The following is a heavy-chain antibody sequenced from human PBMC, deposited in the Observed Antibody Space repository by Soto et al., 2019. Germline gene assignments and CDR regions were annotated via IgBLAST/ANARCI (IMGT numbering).Heavy chain of an antibody. J-gene: IGHJ4*02. CDR2: IYYSGST. V-gene: IGHV4-59*08. CDR3: ARTSGSGGY. D-gene: IGHD1-26*01. CDR1: GGSFSGYY. Sequence: PSETLSLTCAVYGGSFSGYYWSWIRQPPGKGLEWIGYIYYSGSTNYNPSLKSRVTISVDKSKNQFSLKLSSVTAADTAVYYCARTSGSGGYWGQGTLVTVS.